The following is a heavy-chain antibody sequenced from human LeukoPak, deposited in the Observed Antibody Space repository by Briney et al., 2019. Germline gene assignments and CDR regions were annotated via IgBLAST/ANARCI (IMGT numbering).Heavy chain of an antibody. Sequence: ASVKVSCKASGYTFTSYGISWVRQAPGQGLEWMGWISAYNGNTNYAQKLQGRVTMTTDTSTSTAYMELRSLRSDDTAVYYCARDPPGYNSGWYGYYFDYWGQGTLVTVSS. CDR1: GYTFTSYG. CDR3: ARDPPGYNSGWYGYYFDY. V-gene: IGHV1-18*01. D-gene: IGHD6-19*01. J-gene: IGHJ4*02. CDR2: ISAYNGNT.